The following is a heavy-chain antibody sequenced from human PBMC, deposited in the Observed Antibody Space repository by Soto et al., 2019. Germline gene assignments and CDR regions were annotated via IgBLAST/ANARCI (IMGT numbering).Heavy chain of an antibody. J-gene: IGHJ5*02. V-gene: IGHV1-69*05. D-gene: IGHD6-19*01. CDR3: AREGVAAHNWFDP. Sequence: QVQLVQSGAEVKKPGSSVKVSCKASGGTFSSYAISWVRQAPGQGLEWMGGIIPIFGTANYAQKFQGRVTXTXDXFTSTAYMELSSLRSEDTAVYYWAREGVAAHNWFDPWGQGTLVTVSS. CDR2: IIPIFGTA. CDR1: GGTFSSYA.